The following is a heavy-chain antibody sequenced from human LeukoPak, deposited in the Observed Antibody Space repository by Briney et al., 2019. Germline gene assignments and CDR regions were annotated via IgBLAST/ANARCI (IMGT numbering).Heavy chain of an antibody. CDR1: GFTVSSSY. CDR3: ARCGDGLPCDFDY. J-gene: IGHJ4*02. CDR2: IYSGDSGGST. Sequence: GGSLRLSCAASGFTVSSSYMNWVRQAPGKGLEWVSVIYSGDSGGSTYYADSVKGRFTISRDNAKNSLYLQMNSLRAEDTAVYYCARCGDGLPCDFDYWGQGTLVTVSS. D-gene: IGHD3-10*01. V-gene: IGHV3-66*01.